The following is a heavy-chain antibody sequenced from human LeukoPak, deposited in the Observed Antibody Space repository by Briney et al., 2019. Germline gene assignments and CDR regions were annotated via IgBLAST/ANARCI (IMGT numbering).Heavy chain of an antibody. Sequence: ASVKVSCKASGYTFTSYDINWVRRATGQGLEWMGWMNPNSGNTGYAQKFQGRVTMTRNTSISTAYMELSSLRSEDTAVYYCARSFGEMALFDYWGQGTLVTVSS. J-gene: IGHJ4*02. D-gene: IGHD3-10*01. CDR1: GYTFTSYD. CDR3: ARSFGEMALFDY. V-gene: IGHV1-8*01. CDR2: MNPNSGNT.